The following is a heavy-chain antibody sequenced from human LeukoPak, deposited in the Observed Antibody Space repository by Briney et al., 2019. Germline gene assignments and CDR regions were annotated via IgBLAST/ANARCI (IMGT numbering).Heavy chain of an antibody. V-gene: IGHV4-34*01. Sequence: SETLSLTCAVYGGSFSGYYWSWIRQPPGKGLEWIGEINHSGRTNYNPSLKSRVTISVNTSKNQFSLKLSSVTAADTAVYYCARGTMTTVTYYFDYWGQGTLVTVSS. CDR1: GGSFSGYY. D-gene: IGHD4-17*01. CDR3: ARGTMTTVTYYFDY. J-gene: IGHJ4*02. CDR2: INHSGRT.